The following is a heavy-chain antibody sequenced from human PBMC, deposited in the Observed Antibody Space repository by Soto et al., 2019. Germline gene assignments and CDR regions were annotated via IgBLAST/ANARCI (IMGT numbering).Heavy chain of an antibody. CDR1: GGTFSSYA. CDR3: AGLYQEGEGEGYFYY. J-gene: IGHJ4*02. D-gene: IGHD3-10*01. V-gene: IGHV1-69*12. CDR2: IIPIFGTA. Sequence: QVQLVQSGAEVKKPGSSVKVSCKASGGTFSSYAISWVRQAPGQGLEWMGGIIPIFGTANYAQKFQGRVTITADESRSPAHMELSSLRSEDTAVYYGAGLYQEGEGEGYFYYWGQGTLVTVSS.